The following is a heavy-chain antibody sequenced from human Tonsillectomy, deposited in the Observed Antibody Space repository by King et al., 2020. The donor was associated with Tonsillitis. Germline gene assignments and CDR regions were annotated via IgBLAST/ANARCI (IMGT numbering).Heavy chain of an antibody. V-gene: IGHV3-30*04. D-gene: IGHD3-10*01. CDR2: ISYDGSNK. J-gene: IGHJ6*02. CDR3: ASDRGHVVRGLFFVMDG. Sequence: VQLVESGGGVVQPGRSLRLSCAVSGFTFSSYAMHWVRQAPGKGLEWVTVISYDGSNKYYADSVKGRFNISRDNSKNTLYLHMNSMGDEDTSVYYCASDRGHVVRGLFFVMDGWGQGTTVTVSS. CDR1: GFTFSSYA.